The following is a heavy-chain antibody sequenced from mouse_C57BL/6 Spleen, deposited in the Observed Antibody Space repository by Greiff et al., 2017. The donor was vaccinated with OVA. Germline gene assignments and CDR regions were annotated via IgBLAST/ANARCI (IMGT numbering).Heavy chain of an antibody. CDR2: IDPSDSYT. CDR1: GYTFTSYW. D-gene: IGHD1-1*01. J-gene: IGHJ2*01. V-gene: IGHV1-69*01. Sequence: QVQLQQPGAELVMPGASVKLSCKASGYTFTSYWMHWVKQRPGQGLEWIGEIDPSDSYTNYNQKFKGKSTLTVDKSSSTAYMQLSSLTSEDSAVYYCARYTTGHFDYWGQGTTLTVSS. CDR3: ARYTTGHFDY.